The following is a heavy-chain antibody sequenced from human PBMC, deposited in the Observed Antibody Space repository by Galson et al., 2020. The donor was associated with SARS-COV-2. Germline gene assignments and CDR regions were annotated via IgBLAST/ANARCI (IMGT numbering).Heavy chain of an antibody. J-gene: IGHJ4*02. V-gene: IGHV5-51*01. CDR2: IFPGDSDI. D-gene: IGHD2-15*01. CDR3: ARLPRYWYFMDFDS. Sequence: HGESLRISCKGSGYSFSSAWIAWVRQMPGKGPEWMGIIFPGDSDIRYRPAFQGRVTISADKSISTAYLEWSSLQASDTASYYWARLPRYWYFMDFDSWGQGTLVTGSS. CDR1: GYSFSSAW.